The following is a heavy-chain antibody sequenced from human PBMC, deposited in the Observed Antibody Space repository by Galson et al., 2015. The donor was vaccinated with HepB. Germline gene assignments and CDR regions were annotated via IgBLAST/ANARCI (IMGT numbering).Heavy chain of an antibody. J-gene: IGHJ4*02. V-gene: IGHV3-30*03. D-gene: IGHD1-26*01. CDR3: ARGGSGTYWGYFDC. CDR1: GFTFSSYG. CDR2: ISSDVSNK. Sequence: SLRLSCAASGFTFSSYGMHWVRQAPGKGLEWVAVISSDVSNKYYADSVKGRFTISRDNSKNTLYLQMNSLRTEDTAVYYCARGGSGTYWGYFDCWGQGTLVTVSS.